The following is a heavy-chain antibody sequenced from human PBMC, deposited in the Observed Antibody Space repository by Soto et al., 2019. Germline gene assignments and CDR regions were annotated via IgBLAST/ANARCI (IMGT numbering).Heavy chain of an antibody. D-gene: IGHD3-22*01. CDR3: ARQFWYDSSGYYPYYFDY. CDR1: GGSISSTSYY. Sequence: SETLSLTCTFSGGSISSTSYYWGWIRQPPGKGLEWIGSIYYSGSTYYNPSLKSRVTISVDTSKNQFSLQLSSVTAADTAVYYCARQFWYDSSGYYPYYFDYWGQGTLVT. CDR2: IYYSGST. J-gene: IGHJ4*02. V-gene: IGHV4-39*01.